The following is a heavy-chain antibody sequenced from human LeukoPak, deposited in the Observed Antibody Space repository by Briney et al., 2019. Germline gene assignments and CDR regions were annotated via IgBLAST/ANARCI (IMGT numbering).Heavy chain of an antibody. J-gene: IGHJ6*02. D-gene: IGHD3-22*01. CDR3: ARSAEISGYWPKVVVDV. CDR2: MKPNTGKT. CDR1: GYTFNNYD. Sequence: GASVKVSCKASGYTFNNYDINWLRQATGQGLEWMGWMKPNTGKTGYAQNFQGRVTMTSNTSISIAYMELSSLRSDDTAVYYCARSAEISGYWPKVVVDVWGQGTTVTVSS. V-gene: IGHV1-8*01.